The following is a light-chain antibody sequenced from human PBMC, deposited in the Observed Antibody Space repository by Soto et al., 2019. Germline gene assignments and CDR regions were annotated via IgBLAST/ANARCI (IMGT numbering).Light chain of an antibody. V-gene: IGKV3-20*01. CDR3: QQYVSSPT. CDR2: GAS. Sequence: EIVLTQSPGTLSLSPGERATLSCRASQSVRSSYLAWYQQKLGQAPRLLIYGASNRATGIPDRFSGSGSGTDFTLAISRLEPEDFAVYYCQQYVSSPTFGQGSKVEMK. CDR1: QSVRSSY. J-gene: IGKJ1*01.